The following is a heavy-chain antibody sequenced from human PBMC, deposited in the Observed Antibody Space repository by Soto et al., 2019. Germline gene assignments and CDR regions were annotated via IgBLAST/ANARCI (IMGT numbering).Heavy chain of an antibody. CDR1: GYSFTSYW. J-gene: IGHJ6*02. V-gene: IGHV5-10-1*01. Sequence: PVESLKISCNGSGYSFTSYWISWVRQMPWKGLEWMGRIDPSDSYTNYSPSFQGHVTISADKSISTAYLQWSSLKASDTAMYYCARPAGPYYYYYGMDVWGQGTTVTVSS. CDR3: ARPAGPYYYYYGMDV. D-gene: IGHD2-2*01. CDR2: IDPSDSYT.